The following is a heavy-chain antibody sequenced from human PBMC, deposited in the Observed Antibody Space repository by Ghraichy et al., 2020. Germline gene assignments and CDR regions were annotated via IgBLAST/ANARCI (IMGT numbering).Heavy chain of an antibody. D-gene: IGHD4-17*01. V-gene: IGHV4-4*07. CDR2: IYTSGST. CDR1: GGSISSYY. J-gene: IGHJ5*02. CDR3: ASHDYGDRGHWFDP. Sequence: SETLSLTCTVSGGSISSYYWSWIRQPAGKGLEWIGRIYTSGSTNYNPSLKSRVTMSVDTSKNQFSLKLSSVTAADTAVYYCASHDYGDRGHWFDPWVQGTLVTVSS.